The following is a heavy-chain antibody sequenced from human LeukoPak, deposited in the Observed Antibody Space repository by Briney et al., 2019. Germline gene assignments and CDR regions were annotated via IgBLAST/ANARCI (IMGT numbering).Heavy chain of an antibody. J-gene: IGHJ4*02. CDR1: GSSISRFY. CDR3: ARDRPFYFGSGSYYDGFDS. CDR2: IFHSGST. V-gene: IGHV4-59*01. D-gene: IGHD3-10*01. Sequence: KPSETLSLTCTVSGSSISRFYWTWLRQPPGKGLEWIGYIFHSGSTNYSPSLKSRVTISLDTSKNQFSLNLSSVTAADTAVYYCARDRPFYFGSGSYYDGFDSWGQGTLVTVSS.